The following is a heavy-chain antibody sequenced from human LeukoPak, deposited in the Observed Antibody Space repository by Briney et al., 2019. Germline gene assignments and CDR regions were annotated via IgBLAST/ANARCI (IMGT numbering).Heavy chain of an antibody. CDR2: INPNSGGT. D-gene: IGHD6-13*01. CDR3: AREAAAGGGDY. CDR1: GYTFTGYY. J-gene: IGHJ4*02. V-gene: IGHV1-2*02. Sequence: ASVKVSCKASGYTFTGYYMHWVRQAPGQGREGMGWINPNSGGTNYAQKFQGRVTMTRDTSISTAYMELSRLRSDDTAVYYCAREAAAGGGDYWGQGTLVTVSS.